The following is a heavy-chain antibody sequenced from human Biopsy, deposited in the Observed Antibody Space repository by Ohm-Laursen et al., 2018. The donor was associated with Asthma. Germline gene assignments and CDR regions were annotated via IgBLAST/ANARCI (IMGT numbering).Heavy chain of an antibody. D-gene: IGHD4-17*01. J-gene: IGHJ5*02. CDR3: ARTTYGDDGFDP. V-gene: IGHV4-31*11. CDR1: GGSIGRGGYY. CDR2: IYYSGTT. Sequence: SQTLSLTWVVSGGSIGRGGYYWSWMRHFPGKGLEWIGYIYYSGTTYYNPSLKSRLTISVDMSKNQFIPHLTSVTAADTAVYYCARTTYGDDGFDPWGQGTLVTVSS.